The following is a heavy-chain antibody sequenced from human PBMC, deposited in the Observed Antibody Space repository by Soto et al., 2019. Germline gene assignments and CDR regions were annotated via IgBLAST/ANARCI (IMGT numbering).Heavy chain of an antibody. CDR1: GDSISSSNW. CDR3: ASKQWPYLNDY. V-gene: IGHV4-4*02. J-gene: IGHJ4*02. D-gene: IGHD6-19*01. CDR2: IYHSGST. Sequence: SETLSLTCTVSGDSISSSNWWSWVRQPPGKGLEWIGEIYHSGSTNYNPSLKSRVTISVDKSKNQFSLKLSSVTAADTAVYYCASKQWPYLNDYWGQGTLVTVSS.